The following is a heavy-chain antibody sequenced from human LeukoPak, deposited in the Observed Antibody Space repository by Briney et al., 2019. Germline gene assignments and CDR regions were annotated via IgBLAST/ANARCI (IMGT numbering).Heavy chain of an antibody. CDR1: GFIFSAYE. CDR3: ARGEWFDP. J-gene: IGHJ5*02. Sequence: GGSLRLSCAASGFIFSAYEMNWVRQAPGKGLEWVSYISTSGSIIYYTDSVKGRFTISRDNAKNSLYLQMNSLRAEDTAVYYCARGEWFDPWGQGTLVTVSS. V-gene: IGHV3-48*03. CDR2: ISTSGSII. D-gene: IGHD1-26*01.